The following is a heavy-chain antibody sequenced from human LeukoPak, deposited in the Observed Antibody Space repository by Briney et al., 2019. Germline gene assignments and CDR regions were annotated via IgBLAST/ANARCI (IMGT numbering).Heavy chain of an antibody. Sequence: GASVKVSCKASGYTFTTYDINWVRQATGQGLEWMGWMNPNSGNTGYAQKFQGRVTMTRDTSTSTVYMELSSLRSEDTAVYYCARSPRSSGWYGWWFDPWGQGTLVTVSS. CDR1: GYTFTTYD. D-gene: IGHD6-19*01. V-gene: IGHV1-8*01. J-gene: IGHJ5*02. CDR3: ARSPRSSGWYGWWFDP. CDR2: MNPNSGNT.